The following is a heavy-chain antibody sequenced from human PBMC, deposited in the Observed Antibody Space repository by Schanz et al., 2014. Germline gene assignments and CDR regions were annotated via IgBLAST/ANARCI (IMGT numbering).Heavy chain of an antibody. CDR2: VSASGGGP. V-gene: IGHV3-23*01. CDR1: GFTFRSYA. CDR3: VKDDRGDVVVVAANY. D-gene: IGHD2-15*01. J-gene: IGHJ4*02. Sequence: EGQLLESGGGLVQPGGSLRLSCIGSGFTFRSYALGWVRQAPGKGLEWVSLVSASGGGPFYADSVKGRFTISRDNSRNTVYLQMSSLRAEDTAVYYCVKDDRGDVVVVAANYWGQGAQVIGSS.